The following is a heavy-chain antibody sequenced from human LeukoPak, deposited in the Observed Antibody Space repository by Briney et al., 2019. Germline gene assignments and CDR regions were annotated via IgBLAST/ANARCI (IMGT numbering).Heavy chain of an antibody. CDR2: ISRNSGSI. J-gene: IGHJ4*02. CDR1: GFTFDDYA. CDR3: AKDIEGGWYYFDY. D-gene: IGHD6-19*01. V-gene: IGHV3-9*01. Sequence: GGSLRLSCAASGFTFDDYAMHWVRQAPGKGLEWVSGISRNSGSIGYADSVKGRFTISRDNAKNSLYLQMNSLRAEDTALYYCAKDIEGGWYYFDYWGQGTLVTVSS.